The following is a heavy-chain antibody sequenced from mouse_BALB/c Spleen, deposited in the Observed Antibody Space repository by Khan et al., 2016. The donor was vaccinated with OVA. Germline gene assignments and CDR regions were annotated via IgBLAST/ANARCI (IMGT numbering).Heavy chain of an antibody. Sequence: QVQLQQSGAELAKPGASVKMSCTASGYTFTSYWMHWIKQRPGQGLEWIGYINPTSGYTDYNQKFKDQATLTPDKSPSTAYLQLTSLTSDDSAVYYCASDRIDYWGQGTALTVSS. CDR2: INPTSGYT. CDR1: GYTFTSYW. CDR3: ASDRIDY. V-gene: IGHV1-7*01. J-gene: IGHJ2*01.